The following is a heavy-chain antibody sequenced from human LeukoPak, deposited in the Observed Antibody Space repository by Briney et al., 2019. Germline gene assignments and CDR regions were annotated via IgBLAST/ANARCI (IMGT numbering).Heavy chain of an antibody. CDR1: GFTFSSYE. D-gene: IGHD6-13*01. CDR3: ARGRSSSWYDY. J-gene: IGHJ4*02. V-gene: IGHV3-48*03. Sequence: GGSLRLSCAASGFTFSSYEMNWVRQAPGKGLEWVSYISSSGSTIYYADSVKGRFTISRDNSKNTLYLQMNSLRAEDTAVYYCARGRSSSWYDYWGQGTLVTVSS. CDR2: ISSSGSTI.